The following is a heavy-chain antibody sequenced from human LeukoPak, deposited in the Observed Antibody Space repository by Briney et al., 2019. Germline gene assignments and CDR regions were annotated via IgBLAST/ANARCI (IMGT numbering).Heavy chain of an antibody. V-gene: IGHV4-59*11. CDR3: GRDALVGYFSYYYMDV. Sequence: SETLSLTCTVSGGYISSHYWTWIRQSPVKGLEWIGDISNSGSTSYHPSLKSRVTISIDTSKNQFSLKLSSVTAADTAVYYCGRDALVGYFSYYYMDVWGKGTTVTVSS. D-gene: IGHD2-15*01. J-gene: IGHJ6*03. CDR2: ISNSGST. CDR1: GGYISSHY.